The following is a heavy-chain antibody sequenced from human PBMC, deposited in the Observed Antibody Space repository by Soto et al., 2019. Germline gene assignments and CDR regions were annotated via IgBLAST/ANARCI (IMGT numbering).Heavy chain of an antibody. Sequence: VASVKVSCKASGYTFTSYDINWVRQATGQGLEWMGWMNPNSGNTGYAQKFQGRVTMTRNTSISTAYMELSSLRSEDTAVYYCAREQVGAVPYYYYGMDVSGQGIMVTVSS. J-gene: IGHJ6*02. V-gene: IGHV1-8*01. CDR1: GYTFTSYD. CDR3: AREQVGAVPYYYYGMDV. CDR2: MNPNSGNT. D-gene: IGHD1-26*01.